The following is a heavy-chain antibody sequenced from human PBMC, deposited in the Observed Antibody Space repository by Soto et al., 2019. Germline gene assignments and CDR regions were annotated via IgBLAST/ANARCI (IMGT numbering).Heavy chain of an antibody. CDR3: ARDLSARGGYYYYYYYMDV. CDR1: GFTFSSYS. CDR2: ISSSSSTI. D-gene: IGHD3-10*01. J-gene: IGHJ6*03. Sequence: GGSLRLSCAASGFTFSSYSMNWVRQAPGKGLEWVSYISSSSSTIYYADSVKGRFTISRDNAKNSLYLQMNSLRAEDTAVYYCARDLSARGGYYYYYYYMDVWGKGTTVTVSS. V-gene: IGHV3-48*01.